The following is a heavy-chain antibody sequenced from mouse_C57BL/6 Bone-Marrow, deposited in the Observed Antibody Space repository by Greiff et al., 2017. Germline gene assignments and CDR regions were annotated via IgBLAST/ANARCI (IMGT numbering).Heavy chain of an antibody. CDR2: ISSGSSTI. CDR1: GFTFSDYG. J-gene: IGHJ3*01. Sequence: DVKLVESGGGLVKPGGSLKLSCAASGFTFSDYGMHWVRQAPEKGLEWVAYISSGSSTIYYADTVKGRFTISSDNAKNTLFLQLTSLRSEDTAMYYCAKGYSSWFAYWGQGTLVTVSA. V-gene: IGHV5-17*01. D-gene: IGHD2-12*01. CDR3: AKGYSSWFAY.